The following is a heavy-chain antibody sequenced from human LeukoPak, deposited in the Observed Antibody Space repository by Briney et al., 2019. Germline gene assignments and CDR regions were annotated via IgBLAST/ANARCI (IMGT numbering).Heavy chain of an antibody. CDR1: AFTFNTFDNFA. J-gene: IGHJ4*02. Sequence: GGSLRLSCSVTAFTFNTFDNFAMNWVRQAPGKGLEWVAAISGSGGSTYYADSVKGRFTISRDNSKNTLYLQMNSLRAEDTAVYYCAKDFNYYDSSGYYKYFDYWGQGTLVTVSS. V-gene: IGHV3-23*01. CDR2: ISGSGGST. CDR3: AKDFNYYDSSGYYKYFDY. D-gene: IGHD3-22*01.